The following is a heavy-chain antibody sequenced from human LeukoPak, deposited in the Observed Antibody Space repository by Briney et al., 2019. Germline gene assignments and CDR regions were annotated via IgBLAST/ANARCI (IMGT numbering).Heavy chain of an antibody. CDR1: GYTFTGYY. J-gene: IGHJ4*02. CDR3: ARVRYDDSSSWSSYFDY. CDR2: INPNSGGT. V-gene: IGHV1-2*02. Sequence: ASVKVSCKASGYTFTGYYMHWVRQAAGQGLEWMGWINPNSGGTNYAQKFRGRVTMTRDTSISTAYMELSRLRSDDTAVYYCARVRYDDSSSWSSYFDYWGQGTLVTVSS. D-gene: IGHD6-13*01.